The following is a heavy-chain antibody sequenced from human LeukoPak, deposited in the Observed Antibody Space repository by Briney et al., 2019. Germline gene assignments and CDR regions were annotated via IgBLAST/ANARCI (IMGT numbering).Heavy chain of an antibody. CDR2: ISGSGGST. J-gene: IGHJ4*02. CDR3: AKDRYYDSSGYFTGY. D-gene: IGHD3-22*01. CDR1: GFTLSSYA. Sequence: GGSLRLSCAASGFTLSSYAMSWVRQAPGKGLEWVSAISGSGGSTYYADSVKGRFTISRDNSKNTLYLQMNSLRAEDTAVYYCAKDRYYDSSGYFTGYWGQGTLVTVSS. V-gene: IGHV3-23*01.